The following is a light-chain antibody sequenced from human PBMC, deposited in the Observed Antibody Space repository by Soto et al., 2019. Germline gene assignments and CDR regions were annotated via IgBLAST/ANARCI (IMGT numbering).Light chain of an antibody. CDR2: WAY. Sequence: DIVMTQSPDSLAVSLGERATINCKSSQSVLYSSNNKNYLAWYQQKPGQPPKLLIYWAYTRESGVHDRFSGSGSGTDFTLTIKSLQPEDFATYYCKQAASFPITFGQGTRLEIK. V-gene: IGKV4-1*01. CDR1: QSVLYSSNNKNY. CDR3: KQAASFPIT. J-gene: IGKJ5*01.